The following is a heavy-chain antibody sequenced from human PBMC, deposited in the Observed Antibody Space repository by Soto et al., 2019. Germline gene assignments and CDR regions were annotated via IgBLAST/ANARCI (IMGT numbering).Heavy chain of an antibody. CDR3: ARERGRITIFGVVANWFDP. J-gene: IGHJ5*02. D-gene: IGHD3-3*01. Sequence: QVQLVQSGAEVKKPGASVKVSCKASGYTFTSYGISWVRQAPGQGLEWMGWISAYNGNTNYAQKLQGRVTRTTDTSTSTAYMELRSLRSDDTAVYYCARERGRITIFGVVANWFDPWGQGTLVTVSS. CDR2: ISAYNGNT. CDR1: GYTFTSYG. V-gene: IGHV1-18*01.